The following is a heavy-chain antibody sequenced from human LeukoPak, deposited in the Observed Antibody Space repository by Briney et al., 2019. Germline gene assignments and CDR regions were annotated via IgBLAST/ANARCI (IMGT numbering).Heavy chain of an antibody. CDR1: GGSINSCY. V-gene: IGHV4-59*01. CDR3: ARVISSGYGAGGDYYYSFYMDV. D-gene: IGHD5-12*01. Sequence: SETLSLTCTVSGGSINSCYWSWIRQPPGKGLEWIGYIYYSGSTNYDPSLKSRVTISVDTSNNQFSLKLSSVTAADTAVYYCARVISSGYGAGGDYYYSFYMDVWGKGTTVTVSS. J-gene: IGHJ6*03. CDR2: IYYSGST.